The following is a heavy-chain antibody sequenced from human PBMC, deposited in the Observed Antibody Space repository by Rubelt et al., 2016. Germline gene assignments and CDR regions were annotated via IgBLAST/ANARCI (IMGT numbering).Heavy chain of an antibody. J-gene: IGHJ4*02. Sequence: LVQPGGSLRLSCAASGFTFSNYWMSWVRQAPGKGLEWVANIKQDGSEKFYVDSVKGRFTISRDNAKNSLYLQMNSLRAEDTAVYYCARASRDMVRGAALDYWGQGTLVTVSS. CDR1: GFTFSNYW. V-gene: IGHV3-7*02. D-gene: IGHD3-10*01. CDR3: ARASRDMVRGAALDY. CDR2: IKQDGSEK.